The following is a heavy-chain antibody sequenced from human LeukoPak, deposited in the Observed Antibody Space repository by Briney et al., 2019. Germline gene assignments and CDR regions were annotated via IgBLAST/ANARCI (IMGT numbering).Heavy chain of an antibody. CDR2: ISSSGSTI. D-gene: IGHD1-26*01. J-gene: IGHJ3*02. Sequence: GGSLRLSCAASGFTFSDYYMSWIRQAPGKGLEWVSYISSSGSTIYYADSVKGRFTISRDNAKNSLYLQMNSLRAEDTAVYYCARAHIVGAIRDAFDIWGQGTMVTVSS. V-gene: IGHV3-11*01. CDR3: ARAHIVGAIRDAFDI. CDR1: GFTFSDYY.